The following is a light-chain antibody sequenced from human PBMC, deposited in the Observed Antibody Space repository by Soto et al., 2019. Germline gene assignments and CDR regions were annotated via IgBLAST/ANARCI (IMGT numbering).Light chain of an antibody. J-gene: IGKJ1*01. CDR1: QSVSSY. V-gene: IGKV3-20*01. CDR3: QQYGSSPGT. Sequence: IVLTQSLATLSVSPGERATLSCRASQSVSSYLAWYQQKPGQAPRLLIYGASSRATGIPDRFSGSGSGTDFTLTISRLEPEDFAVYYCQQYGSSPGTFGQGTKV. CDR2: GAS.